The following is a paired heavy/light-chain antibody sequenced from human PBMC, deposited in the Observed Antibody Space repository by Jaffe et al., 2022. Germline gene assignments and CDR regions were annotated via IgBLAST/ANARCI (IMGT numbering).Heavy chain of an antibody. CDR2: IRDKTHSYAT. V-gene: IGHV3-73*02. J-gene: IGHJ2*01. D-gene: IGHD6-13*01. CDR1: GFTFSDFF. CDR3: ARLAAGLTNDWWLDL. Sequence: EVQLVESGGGLVQPGGSLKLSCAASGFTFSDFFIHWVRQASGRGLEWVGRIRDKTHSYATVYPASVNGRFTVSRDDSKNTAYLQMNNLKTEDTAVYYCARLAAGLTNDWWLDLWGRGTLVTVSS.
Light chain of an antibody. CDR3: QQYYSLPVT. J-gene: IGKJ4*01. Sequence: DIVMTQSPDSLAVSLGERATINCKSSQSLLYSPNNNNYLAWYQQKPGQPPKLLIYWASTRESGVPDRFSGSGSGTDFTLTISSLQAADVAVYYCQQYYSLPVTFGGGTRVEI. V-gene: IGKV4-1*01. CDR2: WAS. CDR1: QSLLYSPNNNNY.